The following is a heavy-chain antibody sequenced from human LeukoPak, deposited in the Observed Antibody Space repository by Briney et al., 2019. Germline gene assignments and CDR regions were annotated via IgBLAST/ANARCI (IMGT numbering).Heavy chain of an antibody. D-gene: IGHD5-12*01. CDR2: ISHSGST. CDR3: ASHSGGYAY. J-gene: IGHJ4*02. V-gene: IGHV4-4*02. Sequence: SGTLSLTCAVSGGSISSSNWWSWVRQPPGKGLEWIGEISHSGSTNYNPSLKSRVTISADTSKDQFSLKLSSVTAADTAVYYCASHSGGYAYWGQGTLVTVSS. CDR1: GGSISSSNW.